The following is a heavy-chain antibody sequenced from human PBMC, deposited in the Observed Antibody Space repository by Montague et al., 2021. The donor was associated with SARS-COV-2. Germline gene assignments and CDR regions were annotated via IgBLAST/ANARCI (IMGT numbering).Heavy chain of an antibody. V-gene: IGHV4-39*01. J-gene: IGHJ6*02. D-gene: IGHD5-18*01. Sequence: SETLSLTCTVSGGSISSSDYYWGWIRPPPGKGLEWIGTIYYSGSTYYTPSLKSRVTISVDTSKNQFSLKLTSLTAADTAVYYCARSSGYNYDISYYGMDVWGQGTTVTVSS. CDR1: GGSISSSDYY. CDR2: IYYSGST. CDR3: ARSSGYNYDISYYGMDV.